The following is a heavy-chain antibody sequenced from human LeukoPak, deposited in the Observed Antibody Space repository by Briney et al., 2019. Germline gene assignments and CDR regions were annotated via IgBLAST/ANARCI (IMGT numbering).Heavy chain of an antibody. Sequence: ASVKVSCKVSGYTLTELSMHWVRQAPGKGLEWMGGFDPEDGETIYAQKFQGRVTMTEDTSTDTAYMELSSLRSEDTAVYYCATLAWAAFRDAFDIWGQGTMVTVSS. D-gene: IGHD1-26*01. CDR1: GYTLTELS. CDR2: FDPEDGET. CDR3: ATLAWAAFRDAFDI. V-gene: IGHV1-24*01. J-gene: IGHJ3*02.